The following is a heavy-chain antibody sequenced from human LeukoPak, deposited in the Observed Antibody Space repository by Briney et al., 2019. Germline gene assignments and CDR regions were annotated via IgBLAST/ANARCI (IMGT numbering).Heavy chain of an antibody. J-gene: IGHJ4*02. CDR1: GFTFDDYA. CDR3: ARETYYRFDY. V-gene: IGHV3-23*01. Sequence: GGSLRLSCAASGFTFDDYATHWVRQAPGKGLEWVSGIGGSDGSTYYADSVKGRSTISRDNSKNTLYLRMNSLRAEDTAVYYCARETYYRFDYWGQGTLVTVSS. CDR2: IGGSDGST. D-gene: IGHD3-22*01.